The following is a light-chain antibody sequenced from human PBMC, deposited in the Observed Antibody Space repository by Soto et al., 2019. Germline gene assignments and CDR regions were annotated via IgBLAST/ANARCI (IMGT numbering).Light chain of an antibody. CDR2: LNSDGSH. CDR1: SGHSNYA. CDR3: QTWVTGIHI. J-gene: IGLJ2*01. V-gene: IGLV4-69*01. Sequence: QPVLTQSPPASASLGASVKLPGTLSSGHSNYANAWHQQQPESGPRFLMKLNSDGSHSKGDGIPDRCSGSSSGAERYLTISTLQSEDEADYYCQTWVTGIHIFGGGTKLTVL.